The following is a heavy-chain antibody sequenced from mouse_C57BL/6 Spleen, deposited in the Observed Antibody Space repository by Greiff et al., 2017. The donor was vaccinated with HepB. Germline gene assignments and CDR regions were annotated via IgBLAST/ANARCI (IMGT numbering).Heavy chain of an antibody. D-gene: IGHD4-1*01. Sequence: VKLMESGPELVKPGASVKISCKASGYAFSSSWMNWVKQRPGKGLEWIGRIYPGDGDTNYNGKFKGKATLTADKSSSTAYMQLSSLTSEDSAVYFCARANWDVFAYWGQGTLVTVSA. CDR2: IYPGDGDT. CDR1: GYAFSSSW. J-gene: IGHJ3*01. CDR3: ARANWDVFAY. V-gene: IGHV1-82*01.